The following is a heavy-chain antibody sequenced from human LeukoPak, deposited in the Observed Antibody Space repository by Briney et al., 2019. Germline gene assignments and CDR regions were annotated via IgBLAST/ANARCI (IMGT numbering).Heavy chain of an antibody. Sequence: GGSLRLSCTASGFTFSTYSMNWVRQAPGRGLEWVSYISGSFSSSDGGDIQYADSVKGRFTISRDNDKNSLYLQMRTVKAAETAVYYCARGTRSDSWYIDYWGQGTLVSVSS. CDR1: GFTFSTYS. V-gene: IGHV3-48*01. CDR3: ARGTRSDSWYIDY. D-gene: IGHD6-13*01. CDR2: ISGSFSSSDGGDI. J-gene: IGHJ4*02.